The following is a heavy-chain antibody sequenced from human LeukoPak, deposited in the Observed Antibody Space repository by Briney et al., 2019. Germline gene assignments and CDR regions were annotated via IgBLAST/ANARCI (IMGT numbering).Heavy chain of an antibody. CDR1: GYTFTSYD. V-gene: IGHV1-8*01. CDR3: ARGHALRFLEWLRSNWFGP. Sequence: ASVKVSCKASGYTFTSYDINWVRQATGQGLEWMGWMNPNSGNTGYAQKFQGRVTMTRNTSISTAYMELSSLRSEDTAVYYCARGHALRFLEWLRSNWFGPWGQGTLVTVSS. D-gene: IGHD3-3*01. CDR2: MNPNSGNT. J-gene: IGHJ5*02.